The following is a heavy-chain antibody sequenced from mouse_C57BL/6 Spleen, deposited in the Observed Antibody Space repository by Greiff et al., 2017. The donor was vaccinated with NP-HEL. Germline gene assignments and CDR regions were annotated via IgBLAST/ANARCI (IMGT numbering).Heavy chain of an antibody. Sequence: EVQLQESGGGLVQPGGSLKLSCAASGFTFSDYGMAWVRQAPRKGPEWVAFISNLAYSIYYADTVTGRFTISRENAKNTLYLEMSSLRSEDTAMYYCARQDGYYLDYWGQGTTLTVSS. CDR1: GFTFSDYG. V-gene: IGHV5-15*01. CDR3: ARQDGYYLDY. CDR2: ISNLAYSI. D-gene: IGHD2-3*01. J-gene: IGHJ2*01.